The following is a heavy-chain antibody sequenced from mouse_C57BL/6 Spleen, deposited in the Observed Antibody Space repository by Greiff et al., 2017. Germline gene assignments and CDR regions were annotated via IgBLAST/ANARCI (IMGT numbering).Heavy chain of an antibody. CDR2: INPGSGGT. Sequence: LQESGAELVRPGTSVKVSCKASGYAFTNSLIEWVKQRPGQGLEWIGVINPGSGGTNYNEKFKGKATLTADKSSSTAYMQLSSLTSEDSAVXFCTRTNYGGYYVWGTGTTLTVSS. CDR3: TRTNYGGYYV. J-gene: IGHJ2*01. CDR1: GYAFTNSL. D-gene: IGHD2-3*01. V-gene: IGHV1-54*01.